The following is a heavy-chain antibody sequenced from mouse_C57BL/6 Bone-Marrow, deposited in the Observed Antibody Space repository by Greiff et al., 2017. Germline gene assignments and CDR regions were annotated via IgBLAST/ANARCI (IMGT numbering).Heavy chain of an antibody. Sequence: DVKLQESGAVLVRPGASVKLSCTASGFNIKDDYMHWVKQRPEQGLEWIGWIDPENGDTEYASKFQGKATITADTSSNTAYLQLSSLTSEDTAVYYCTGDYGSSPDYWGQGTTLTVSS. D-gene: IGHD1-1*01. V-gene: IGHV14-4*01. CDR2: IDPENGDT. CDR1: GFNIKDDY. CDR3: TGDYGSSPDY. J-gene: IGHJ2*01.